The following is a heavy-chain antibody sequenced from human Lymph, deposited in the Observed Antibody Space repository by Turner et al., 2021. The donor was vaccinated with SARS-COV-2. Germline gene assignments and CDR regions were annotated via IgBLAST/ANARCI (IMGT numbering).Heavy chain of an antibody. J-gene: IGHJ4*02. Sequence: QVQLVESGGGVVQPGRSLRLSCAASGVTFSSYAMHWVGQAPGKGLEWVAVISYDGSNKYYADSVKGRFTISRDNSKNTLYRQMNSLRAEDTAVYYCAGARSGSYWGGFDYWGQGTLVTVSS. V-gene: IGHV3-30*04. CDR2: ISYDGSNK. D-gene: IGHD1-26*01. CDR1: GVTFSSYA. CDR3: AGARSGSYWGGFDY.